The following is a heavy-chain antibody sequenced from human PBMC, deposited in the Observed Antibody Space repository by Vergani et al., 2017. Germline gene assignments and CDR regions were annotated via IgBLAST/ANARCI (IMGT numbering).Heavy chain of an antibody. CDR3: ARDYLYDSSGCYQYYFDY. D-gene: IGHD3-22*01. J-gene: IGHJ4*02. Sequence: QLQLQESGPGLVKPSETLSLTCTVSGGSISSSSYYWGWIRQPPGKGLEWIGSIYYSGSTYYNPSLKSRVTISVDTSKNQFSLKLSSVTAADTAVYYCARDYLYDSSGCYQYYFDYWGQGTLVTVSS. V-gene: IGHV4-39*07. CDR2: IYYSGST. CDR1: GGSISSSSYY.